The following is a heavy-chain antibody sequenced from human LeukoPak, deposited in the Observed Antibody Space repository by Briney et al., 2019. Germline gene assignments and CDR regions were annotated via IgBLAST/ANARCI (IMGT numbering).Heavy chain of an antibody. V-gene: IGHV3-9*01. Sequence: SPLSWNSGSMDYADSVKGRFTISRDNAKNSLYLQMNSLRAEDTAVYYCARARNCTNGVCYPNWFDPWGQGTLVTVSS. CDR3: ARARNCTNGVCYPNWFDP. J-gene: IGHJ5*02. D-gene: IGHD2-8*01. CDR2: LSWNSGSM.